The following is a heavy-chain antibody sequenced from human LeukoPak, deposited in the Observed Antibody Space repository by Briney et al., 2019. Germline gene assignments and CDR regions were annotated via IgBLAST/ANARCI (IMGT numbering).Heavy chain of an antibody. Sequence: PGRSLRLSCAASGFTVSSNYMNWVRQAPGKGLEWVSVIYSGGSTYYADSVKGRFTISRDNSKNTLYLQMNSLRAEDTAVYYCARSRYGTTWSSSWEFDYWGQGTLVTVSS. J-gene: IGHJ4*02. CDR2: IYSGGST. V-gene: IGHV3-66*01. CDR3: ARSRYGTTWSSSWEFDY. D-gene: IGHD6-13*01. CDR1: GFTVSSNY.